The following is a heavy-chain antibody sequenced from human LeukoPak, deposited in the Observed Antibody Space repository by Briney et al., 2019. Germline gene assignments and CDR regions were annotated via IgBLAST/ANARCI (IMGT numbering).Heavy chain of an antibody. D-gene: IGHD6-13*01. CDR1: GFTFSSYA. CDR3: GRPYSSSWYYFDY. V-gene: IGHV3-23*01. Sequence: GGSLRLSCAASGFTFSSYAMSWVRQAPGKGLEWVSAVSGSGGSTHYADSVKGRFTISRDHSKNTLYLQMNSLRAEDTAVYYCGRPYSSSWYYFDYWGQGTLVTVSS. J-gene: IGHJ4*02. CDR2: VSGSGGST.